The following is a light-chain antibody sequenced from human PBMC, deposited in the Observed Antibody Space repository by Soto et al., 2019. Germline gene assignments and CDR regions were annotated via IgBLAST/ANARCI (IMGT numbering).Light chain of an antibody. CDR3: QQYNNWWT. Sequence: EIVMTQSPATPSVSPGERATPSCRASQSVRTYLAWYQVKPGQAPRLLIYDASRRASGVPARFSGSGSGTDFTLTISSLEPEDFAVYYCQQYNNWWTFGQGTKVDIK. CDR1: QSVRTY. CDR2: DAS. V-gene: IGKV3D-15*01. J-gene: IGKJ1*01.